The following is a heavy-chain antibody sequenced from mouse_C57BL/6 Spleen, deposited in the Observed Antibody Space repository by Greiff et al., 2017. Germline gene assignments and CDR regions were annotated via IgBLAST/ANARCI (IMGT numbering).Heavy chain of an antibody. CDR2: LDPSDSYT. J-gene: IGHJ4*01. D-gene: IGHD2-4*01. CDR1: GYTFTSHW. CDR3: ARFYDYEGGGVMDY. V-gene: IGHV1-69*01. Sequence: QVQLQQPGAELVMPGASVKLSCKASGYTFTSHWMHWVKQRPGQGLEWIGELDPSDSYTNYNQKFKGKSTLTVDNSSSPAYMQLRGLTSGDSAVYYCARFYDYEGGGVMDYWGQGTSVTVSS.